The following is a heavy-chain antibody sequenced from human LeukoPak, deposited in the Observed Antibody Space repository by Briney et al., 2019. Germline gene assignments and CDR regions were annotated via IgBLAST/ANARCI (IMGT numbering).Heavy chain of an antibody. CDR3: ARDRDSTMIRDYFFDY. CDR2: IYQSGSP. D-gene: IGHD3-22*01. J-gene: IGHJ4*02. Sequence: SETLSLTCTVSGYSISSGYYWGWIRQPPGKGLEWIGSIYQSGSPYYNPSLKSRASTSVDTSENQFSLRLSSVTAADTAVYYCARDRDSTMIRDYFFDYWGQGTLVTVSS. CDR1: GYSISSGYY. V-gene: IGHV4-38-2*02.